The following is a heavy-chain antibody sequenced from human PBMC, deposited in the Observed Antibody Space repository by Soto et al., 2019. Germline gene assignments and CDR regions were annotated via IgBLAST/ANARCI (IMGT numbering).Heavy chain of an antibody. V-gene: IGHV4-38-2*01. CDR2: VSYNGIT. J-gene: IGHJ4*02. CDR1: AYSSSSAYY. Sequence: PXGALSLPCAVSAYSSSSAYYWNWFRQSPGKGLEWIGCVSYNGITFSNPSLKSRVTMTADTSRNHFSLRLTSVTAADTATYFCERGVTGTLNYWGQGTLVTVSS. D-gene: IGHD1-20*01. CDR3: ERGVTGTLNY.